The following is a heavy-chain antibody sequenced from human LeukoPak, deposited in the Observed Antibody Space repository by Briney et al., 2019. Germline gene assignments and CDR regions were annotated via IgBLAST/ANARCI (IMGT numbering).Heavy chain of an antibody. Sequence: RGSLRLSCAASGFTFSSYEMNWVRQAPGKGLEWVSYISSSSYIYYADSVKGRFTISRDNAKNSLYLQMNSLRAEDTAVYYCARVQMTGTTSHAFDIWGQGTMVTVSS. CDR3: ARVQMTGTTSHAFDI. CDR1: GFTFSSYE. J-gene: IGHJ3*02. CDR2: ISSSSYI. D-gene: IGHD1-7*01. V-gene: IGHV3-21*05.